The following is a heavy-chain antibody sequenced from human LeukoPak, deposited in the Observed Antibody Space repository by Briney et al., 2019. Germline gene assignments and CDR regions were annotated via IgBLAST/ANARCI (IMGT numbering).Heavy chain of an antibody. CDR3: AKGLHASSWYAGS. Sequence: GGSLRLSCAASGFSFSEYNMQWLRQTPGKGLEWMGIILSDGKRDYYADPVKGRFAISRDNSKNTLYLHMNSLREDDTAVYYCAKGLHASSWYAGSWGRGTLVTVSS. CDR1: GFSFSEYN. D-gene: IGHD6-13*01. J-gene: IGHJ5*02. V-gene: IGHV3-30*09. CDR2: ILSDGKRD.